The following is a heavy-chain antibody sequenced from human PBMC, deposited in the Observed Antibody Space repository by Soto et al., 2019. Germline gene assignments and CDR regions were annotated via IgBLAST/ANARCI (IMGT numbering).Heavy chain of an antibody. J-gene: IGHJ5*02. CDR1: GFSVTYTY. CDR2: IYRGGRT. CDR3: ARSDCSSGSCPNWFDP. D-gene: IGHD2-15*01. Sequence: EVQLVESGGGLVQPGGSLRLSCAASGFSVTYTYMSWIRQAPGKGLEWVSVIYRGGRTFYADSVRGRFTISRDESKNSHYLRMHSLRREDTAVYFCARSDCSSGSCPNWFDPWGKGTPVIASS. V-gene: IGHV3-66*01.